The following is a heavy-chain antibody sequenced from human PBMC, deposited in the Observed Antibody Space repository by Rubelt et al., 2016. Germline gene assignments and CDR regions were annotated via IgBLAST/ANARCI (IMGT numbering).Heavy chain of an antibody. CDR2: IYYSGST. J-gene: IGHJ3*02. CDR1: GGSISSSSYY. V-gene: IGHV4-39*01. Sequence: QVQLQESGPGLVKPSETLSLTCTVSGGSISSSSYYWGWIRQPPGKGLEWIGSIYYSGSTYYNPSPKCQVTISVDTSRNQFSLQLSSVTAADTAVYYCARHGYNSITDAFDIWGQGTMVTVSS. D-gene: IGHD5-24*01. CDR3: ARHGYNSITDAFDI.